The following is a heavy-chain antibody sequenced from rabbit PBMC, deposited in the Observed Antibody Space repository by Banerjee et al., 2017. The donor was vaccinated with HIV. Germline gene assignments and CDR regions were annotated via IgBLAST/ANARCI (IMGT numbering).Heavy chain of an antibody. CDR2: IYAGSSGST. J-gene: IGHJ6*01. D-gene: IGHD7-1*01. CDR3: ARASAGAVYYYGMDL. V-gene: IGHV1S45*01. CDR1: GFSFSTSYW. Sequence: QEQLEESGGDLVKPEGSLTLTCTASGFSFSTSYWICWVRQAPGKGLEWIACIYAGSSGSTYYASWAKGRFTISKTSTTVTLQLNSLTAADTATYFCARASAGAVYYYGMDLWGQGTLVTVS.